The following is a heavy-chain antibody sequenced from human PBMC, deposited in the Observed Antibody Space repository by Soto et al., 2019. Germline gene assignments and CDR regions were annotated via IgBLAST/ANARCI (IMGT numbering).Heavy chain of an antibody. CDR3: ARTLLYCSSTSCHYYYYYGMDV. CDR1: GGSFGGYY. D-gene: IGHD2-2*01. CDR2: INHSGST. V-gene: IGHV4-34*01. Sequence: SETLSLTCAVYGGSFGGYYWSWIRQPPGKGLEWIGEINHSGSTNYNPSLKSRVTISVDTSKNQFSLKLSSVTAADTAVYYCARTLLYCSSTSCHYYYYYGMDVWGQGTTVTVSS. J-gene: IGHJ6*02.